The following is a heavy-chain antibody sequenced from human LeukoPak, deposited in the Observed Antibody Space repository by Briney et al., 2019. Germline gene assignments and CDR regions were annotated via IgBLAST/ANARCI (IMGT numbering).Heavy chain of an antibody. CDR1: GYSFTSYW. CDR2: IYPGDSDT. D-gene: IGHD5-24*01. Sequence: GESLKISCKGSGYSFTSYWIGWVRQMPGKGLEWMGIIYPGDSDTRYSPSFQGQVTISANKSISTAYLQWSSLKASDTAMYYCARAQRWLQWGAFDYRGQGTLVTVSS. CDR3: ARAQRWLQWGAFDY. J-gene: IGHJ4*02. V-gene: IGHV5-51*01.